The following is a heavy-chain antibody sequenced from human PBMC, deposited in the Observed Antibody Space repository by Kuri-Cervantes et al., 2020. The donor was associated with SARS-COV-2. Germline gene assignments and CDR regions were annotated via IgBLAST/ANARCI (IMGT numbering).Heavy chain of an antibody. V-gene: IGHV3-21*01. CDR3: ARETAIFGVVTSVYFDY. D-gene: IGHD3-3*01. CDR1: GFTVSSNY. CDR2: ISSSSSYI. J-gene: IGHJ4*02. Sequence: GGSLRLSCAASGFTVSSNYMSWVRQAPGKGLEWVSSISSSSSYIYYADSVKGRFTISRDNAKNSLYLQMNSLRAEDTAVYYCARETAIFGVVTSVYFDYWGQGPLVTVSS.